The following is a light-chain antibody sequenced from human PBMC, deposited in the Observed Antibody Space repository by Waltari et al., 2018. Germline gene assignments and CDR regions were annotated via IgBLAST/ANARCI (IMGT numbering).Light chain of an antibody. J-gene: IGLJ2*01. Sequence: SYVLTQPPSVSVAPGQTAKITCGGDSIGAKSVHWYQQKSRQAPVVVVSDDFDRPSGIPARFSGSNSENTATLTISRVEAGDEADYYCQVWDGNSEPDVIFGGGTKLTVL. V-gene: IGLV3-21*02. CDR1: SIGAKS. CDR3: QVWDGNSEPDVI. CDR2: DDF.